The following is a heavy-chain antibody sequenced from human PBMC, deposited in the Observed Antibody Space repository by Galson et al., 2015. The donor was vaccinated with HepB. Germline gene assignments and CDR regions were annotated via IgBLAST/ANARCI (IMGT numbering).Heavy chain of an antibody. CDR3: AKDISSRRFGEFSFDY. J-gene: IGHJ4*02. CDR2: ISWNSGSI. CDR1: GFTFDDYA. D-gene: IGHD3-10*01. Sequence: SLRLSCAASGFTFDDYAMHWVRQAPGKGLEWVSGISWNSGSIGYADSVKGRFTISRDNAKNSLYLQMNSLRAEDTALYYCAKDISSRRFGEFSFDYWGQGTLVTVSS. V-gene: IGHV3-9*01.